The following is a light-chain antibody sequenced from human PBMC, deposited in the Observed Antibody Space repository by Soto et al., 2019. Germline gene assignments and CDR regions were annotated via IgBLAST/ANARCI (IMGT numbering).Light chain of an antibody. CDR2: DAS. Sequence: DIQMTQSPSSLSASVGDRVTITCRASQSISNSLHWYQQKPGKAPNLLIYDASNLESGVPSRFSGSGSGTDSTLTISSLQPEDFATYYCQQSYSINSFAFGQGTKLEIK. CDR3: QQSYSINSFA. CDR1: QSISNS. J-gene: IGKJ2*01. V-gene: IGKV1-39*01.